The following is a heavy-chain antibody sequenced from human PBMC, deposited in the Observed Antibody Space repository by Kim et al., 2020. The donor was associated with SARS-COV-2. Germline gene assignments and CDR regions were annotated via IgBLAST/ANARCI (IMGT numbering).Heavy chain of an antibody. CDR3: ARASIAGFGY. V-gene: IGHV3-33*01. CDR2: K. D-gene: IGHD6-6*01. J-gene: IGHJ4*02. Sequence: KYYADSVKGRFTISRDNSKNTLYLQMSSLRAEDTAVYYCARASIAGFGYWGQGTLVTVSS.